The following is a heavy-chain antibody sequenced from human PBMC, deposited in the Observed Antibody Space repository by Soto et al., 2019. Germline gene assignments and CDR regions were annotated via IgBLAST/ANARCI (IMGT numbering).Heavy chain of an antibody. J-gene: IGHJ5*02. D-gene: IGHD1-1*01. CDR3: AIDRRTTSIWFDP. Sequence: QVQLVQSGAEVKKVGFSVKVSCKASGGTFSSSAMSWLRQAPGQGLEWMGGITPTFGAVNYAQKFQGRLTITADECTDTAYMELSSLTSEDSAVYYFAIDRRTTSIWFDPWGQGTLVTVSS. CDR2: ITPTFGAV. CDR1: GGTFSSSA. V-gene: IGHV1-69*12.